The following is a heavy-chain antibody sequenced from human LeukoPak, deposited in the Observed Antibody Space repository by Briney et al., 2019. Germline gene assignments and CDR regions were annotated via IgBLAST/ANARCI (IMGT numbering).Heavy chain of an antibody. Sequence: NPSETLSLTCAVSGGSISSSNWWSWVRQPPGKGLEWVGEIYHSGSTNYNPSLKSRVTKSVDKSKNQFSLKLSSVTAADTAVYYCASVKYSGYDYYFDYWGQGTLVTVSS. CDR2: IYHSGST. V-gene: IGHV4-4*02. CDR3: ASVKYSGYDYYFDY. J-gene: IGHJ4*02. CDR1: GGSISSSNW. D-gene: IGHD5-12*01.